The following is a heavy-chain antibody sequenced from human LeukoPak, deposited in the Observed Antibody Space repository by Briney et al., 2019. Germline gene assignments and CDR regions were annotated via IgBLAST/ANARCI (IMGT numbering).Heavy chain of an antibody. CDR2: MYPGDSDS. V-gene: IGHV5-51*01. Sequence: GEALKISCKSSGFSFTSYWIGWVGQMPGKGLEWMGIMYPGDSDSRYSPSFQGQVTISADKSISTAYMQWSSLTASDTAMYYCARHDVGATMAAFDIWGQGTMVTVSS. CDR3: ARHDVGATMAAFDI. CDR1: GFSFTSYW. J-gene: IGHJ3*02. D-gene: IGHD1-26*01.